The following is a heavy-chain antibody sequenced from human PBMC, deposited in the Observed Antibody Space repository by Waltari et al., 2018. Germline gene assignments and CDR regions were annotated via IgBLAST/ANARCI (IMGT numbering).Heavy chain of an antibody. CDR2: INHSGST. J-gene: IGHJ6*03. CDR3: ARGRLDIVVVPAAYNYYYYYYMDV. V-gene: IGHV4-34*01. Sequence: QVQLQQWGAGLLKPSETLSLTCAVYGGSFSGYYWSWIRQPPGKGLEWIGEINHSGSTTYNPALKSRVTISVDTSKNQFSLKLSSVTAADTAVYYCARGRLDIVVVPAAYNYYYYYYMDVWGKGTTVTVSS. CDR1: GGSFSGYY. D-gene: IGHD2-2*03.